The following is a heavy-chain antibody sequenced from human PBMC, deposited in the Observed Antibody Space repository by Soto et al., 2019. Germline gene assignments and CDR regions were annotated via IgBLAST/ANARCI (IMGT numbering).Heavy chain of an antibody. CDR3: ARDRGQPYYYDSSGYYYGMDV. CDR1: GFTFSSYA. J-gene: IGHJ6*02. CDR2: ISYDGSNK. Sequence: PVGSLRLSCAASGFTFSSYAMHWVRQAPGKGLECVAVISYDGSNKYYADSVKGRFTISRDNSKNTLYLQMNSLRAEDTAVYYCARDRGQPYYYDSSGYYYGMDVWGQGTTVTVYS. V-gene: IGHV3-30-3*01. D-gene: IGHD3-22*01.